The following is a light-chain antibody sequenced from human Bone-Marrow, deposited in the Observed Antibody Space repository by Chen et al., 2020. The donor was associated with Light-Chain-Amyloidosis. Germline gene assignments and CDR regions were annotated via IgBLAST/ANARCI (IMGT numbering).Light chain of an antibody. CDR2: EDD. CDR3: QSYQGSSQGV. J-gene: IGLJ3*02. Sequence: NFMLTQPHSVSESPGKTVIISCTRSSGSIATNYVQWYQQRPGSSHTTVIYEDDQGPSGVPDRFSGSIDRSSNSASLTISGLKTEDEADYYCQSYQGSSQGVFGGGTKLTIL. V-gene: IGLV6-57*01. CDR1: SGSIATNY.